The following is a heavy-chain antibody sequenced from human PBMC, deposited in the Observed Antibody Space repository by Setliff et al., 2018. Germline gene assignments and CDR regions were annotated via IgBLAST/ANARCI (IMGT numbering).Heavy chain of an antibody. V-gene: IGHV4-59*01. J-gene: IGHJ4*02. Sequence: SETLSLTCTVSGGSISTYYWSWIRQPPGKGLEFIGYVYYNGAANYSPSLKSRVTITVDTSKNQFSLELSSVTTADTAMYYCARENGYCSGGACYFMFDYWGQGTLVTVSS. CDR3: ARENGYCSGGACYFMFDY. D-gene: IGHD2-15*01. CDR1: GGSISTYY. CDR2: VYYNGAA.